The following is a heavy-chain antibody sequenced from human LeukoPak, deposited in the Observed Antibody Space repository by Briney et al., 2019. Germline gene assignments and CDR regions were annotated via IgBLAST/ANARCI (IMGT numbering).Heavy chain of an antibody. Sequence: PSETLSLTCNVSGGSISSGGHFWNWFRQPAGKGLEWIGRIYTSGSTNYNPSLKSRVTMSVDTSKNQFSLKLSSVTAADTAVYYCARGGYHYGSGSLINDYWGQGTLVTVSS. CDR2: IYTSGST. V-gene: IGHV4-61*02. CDR1: GGSISSGGHF. CDR3: ARGGYHYGSGSLINDY. D-gene: IGHD3-10*01. J-gene: IGHJ4*02.